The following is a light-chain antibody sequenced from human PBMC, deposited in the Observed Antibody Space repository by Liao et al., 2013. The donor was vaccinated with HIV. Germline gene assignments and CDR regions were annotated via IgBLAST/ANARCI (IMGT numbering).Light chain of an antibody. CDR1: KLGDKY. J-gene: IGLJ2*01. CDR2: QDS. CDR3: QVWDSTSGRVV. V-gene: IGLV3-1*01. Sequence: SYELTQPPSVSTSPGQTASISCSGEKLGDKYVCWYHQRPGQSPVLLIYQDSKRPSGVPARFSGSNSGNTATLTISRVEVGDEADYYCQVWDSTSGRVVFGGGTKLTVL.